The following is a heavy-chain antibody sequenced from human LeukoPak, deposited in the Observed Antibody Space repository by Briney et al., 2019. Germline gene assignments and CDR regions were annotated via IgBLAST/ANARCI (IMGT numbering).Heavy chain of an antibody. CDR1: GFTFSTYW. CDR2: IRQDGSDK. Sequence: GGSLRLSCAASGFTFSTYWMSWVRQAPGKGLEWVANIRQDGSDKYYVDSVKGRFTISRDNAENSLYLEMDSLRAEDTAVYYCVRMYTNNWLLWYWGQGTLVTVSS. J-gene: IGHJ4*02. V-gene: IGHV3-7*04. D-gene: IGHD6-13*01. CDR3: VRMYTNNWLLWY.